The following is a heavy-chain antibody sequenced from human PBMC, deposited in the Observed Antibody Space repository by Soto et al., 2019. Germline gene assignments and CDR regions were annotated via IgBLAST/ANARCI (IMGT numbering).Heavy chain of an antibody. V-gene: IGHV1-2*04. CDR3: ARVFGGGIVGATFDYYYYGMDV. CDR2: INPNSGGT. D-gene: IGHD1-26*01. CDR1: GYTFTGYY. Sequence: ASVKVSCKASGYTFTGYYMHWVRQAPGQGLEWMGWINPNSGGTNYAQKFQGWVTMTRDTSISTAYMELSRLRSDDTAVYYCARVFGGGIVGATFDYYYYGMDVWGQGTTVTVSS. J-gene: IGHJ6*02.